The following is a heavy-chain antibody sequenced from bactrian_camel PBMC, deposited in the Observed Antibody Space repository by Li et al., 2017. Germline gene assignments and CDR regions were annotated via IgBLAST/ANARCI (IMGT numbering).Heavy chain of an antibody. CDR1: GYFLRRYC. Sequence: HVQLVESGGGSVQSGGSQRLSCASSGYFLRRYCMAWFRQAPGKGREGVALIDMDGNTNYRDSVKGRFTISQDTTKKTMSLQMNSLKPDDTAMYYCAADQGACGRDGSWYSPYGYNYWGQGTQVTVS. J-gene: IGHJ4*01. D-gene: IGHD2*01. CDR2: IDMDGNT. CDR3: AADQGACGRDGSWYSPYGYNY. V-gene: IGHV3S53*01.